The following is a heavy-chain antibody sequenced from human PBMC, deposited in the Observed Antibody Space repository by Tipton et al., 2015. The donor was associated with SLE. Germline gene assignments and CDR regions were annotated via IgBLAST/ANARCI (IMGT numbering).Heavy chain of an antibody. CDR2: ISYDGSNK. J-gene: IGHJ3*02. CDR3: ASSGSYSAFDI. D-gene: IGHD1-26*01. V-gene: IGHV3-30-3*01. Sequence: SLRLSCAASGFTFSSYAMHWVRQAPGKGLEWVAVISYDGSNKYYADSVKGRFTISRDNSKNTLYLQMNSLRAEDTAVYYCASSGSYSAFDIWGQGTMVTVSS. CDR1: GFTFSSYA.